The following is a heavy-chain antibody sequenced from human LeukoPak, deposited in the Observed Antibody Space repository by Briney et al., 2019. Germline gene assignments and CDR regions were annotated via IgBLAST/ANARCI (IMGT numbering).Heavy chain of an antibody. CDR3: ARVGGATIDPEDYYYYYGMDV. CDR2: IWYDGSNK. V-gene: IGHV3-33*01. D-gene: IGHD5-12*01. CDR1: GFTFSSYG. J-gene: IGHJ6*04. Sequence: GRSLRLSCAASGFTFSSYGMHWVRQAPGKGLEWVAVIWYDGSNKYYADSVKGRFTISRDNSKNTLYLQMNSLRAEDTAVYYCARVGGATIDPEDYYYYYGMDVWGKGTTVTVSS.